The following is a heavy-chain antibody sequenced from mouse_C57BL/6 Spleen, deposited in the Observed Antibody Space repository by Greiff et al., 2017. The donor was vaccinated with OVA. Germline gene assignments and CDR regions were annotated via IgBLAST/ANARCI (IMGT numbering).Heavy chain of an antibody. Sequence: EVQRVESGAELVKPGASVKLSCTASGFNIKDYYMHWVKQRTEQGLEWIGRIDPEDGETKYAPKFQGKATITADTSSNTAYLQLSSLTSEDTAVYYCARDYYGSSPYWYFDVWGTGTTVTVSS. CDR2: IDPEDGET. D-gene: IGHD1-1*01. J-gene: IGHJ1*03. CDR1: GFNIKDYY. V-gene: IGHV14-2*01. CDR3: ARDYYGSSPYWYFDV.